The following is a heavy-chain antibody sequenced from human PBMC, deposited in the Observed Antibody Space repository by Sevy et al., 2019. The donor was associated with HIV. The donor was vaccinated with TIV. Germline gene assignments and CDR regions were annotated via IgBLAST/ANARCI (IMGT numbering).Heavy chain of an antibody. CDR3: TRRLQPHPAGYYYGMDV. J-gene: IGHJ6*02. CDR2: IRSKANSYAT. CDR1: GFTFSGSA. V-gene: IGHV3-73*01. D-gene: IGHD5-18*01. Sequence: GGSLRLSCAASGFTFSGSAMHWVRQASGKGLEWVGRIRSKANSYATAYAASGKGRFTISRDESRNTAYLKMNSLKTEDTAVYYCTRRLQPHPAGYYYGMDVWGQGTTVTVSS.